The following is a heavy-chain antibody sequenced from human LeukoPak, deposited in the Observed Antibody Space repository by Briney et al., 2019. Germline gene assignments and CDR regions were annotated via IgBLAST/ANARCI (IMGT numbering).Heavy chain of an antibody. Sequence: GGSLRLSCAASGFTFSDSDMHWVRQATGKGLEWVSSIGTSGDTYYLGSVKGRFSISRENARNSLYLQMSSLRAEDTAVYYCARAAYTSGWFAFNIWGQGTMVTVSP. CDR1: GFTFSDSD. CDR2: IGTSGDT. CDR3: ARAAYTSGWFAFNI. J-gene: IGHJ3*02. V-gene: IGHV3-13*01. D-gene: IGHD6-19*01.